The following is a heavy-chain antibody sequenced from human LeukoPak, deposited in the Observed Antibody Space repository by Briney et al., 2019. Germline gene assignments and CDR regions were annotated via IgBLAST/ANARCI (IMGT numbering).Heavy chain of an antibody. Sequence: SETLSLTCAVYGGSFSGYYRRWIRQPPGKGLEWFGEINHSGSTNYNPSLKSRVTISVDTSKNQFSLKLSSVTAADTAVYYCARGGRYCSSTSCYKRKDFDYWGQGTLVTVSS. CDR1: GGSFSGYY. CDR3: ARGGRYCSSTSCYKRKDFDY. V-gene: IGHV4-34*01. J-gene: IGHJ4*02. D-gene: IGHD2-2*02. CDR2: INHSGST.